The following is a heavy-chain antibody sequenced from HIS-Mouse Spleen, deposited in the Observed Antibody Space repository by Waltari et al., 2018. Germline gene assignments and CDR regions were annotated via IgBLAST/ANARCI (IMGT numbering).Heavy chain of an antibody. CDR3: ARVAEGYTSGWYAFDY. CDR2: IDWDDDK. D-gene: IGHD6-19*01. V-gene: IGHV2-70*15. CDR1: GFSLSTSGMC. Sequence: QVTLRESGPALVKPTQTLTLTCTFSGFSLSTSGMCVSWIRQPPGKALEWLARIDWDDDKYYSTLLKTRLTTSRDTSKNQVVLTMTNMDPLDTATYYCARVAEGYTSGWYAFDYWGQGTLVTVSS. J-gene: IGHJ4*02.